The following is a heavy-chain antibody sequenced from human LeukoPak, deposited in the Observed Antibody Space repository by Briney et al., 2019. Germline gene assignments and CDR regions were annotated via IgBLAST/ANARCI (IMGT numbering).Heavy chain of an antibody. D-gene: IGHD3-9*01. J-gene: IGHJ3*01. CDR1: DGSISSYY. V-gene: IGHV4-59*08. CDR2: IYYSGST. Sequence: SETLSLTCTVSDGSISSYYWSWIRQPPGKGLEWIGYIYYSGSTNYNPSLKSRVTISVDTSKNQFSLKLSSVTAADTAVYYCARHPPILRNFDWSGAGAFDLWGQGTMVTVSS. CDR3: ARHPPILRNFDWSGAGAFDL.